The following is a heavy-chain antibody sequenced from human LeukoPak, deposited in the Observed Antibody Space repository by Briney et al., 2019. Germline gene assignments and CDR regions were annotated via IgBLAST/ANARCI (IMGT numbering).Heavy chain of an antibody. CDR3: ARSHYYDSSGIFSYYYGLDV. V-gene: IGHV3-74*01. J-gene: IGHJ6*02. Sequence: PGGSLRLSCAASGFTFSSYWMHWVRQVPGKGLVWVSRVNSDGSSTRHADSVKGRFTISRDNAKNTLYLQMNSLRSEDTAVYYCARSHYYDSSGIFSYYYGLDVWDQGTTVTVSS. D-gene: IGHD3-22*01. CDR2: VNSDGSST. CDR1: GFTFSSYW.